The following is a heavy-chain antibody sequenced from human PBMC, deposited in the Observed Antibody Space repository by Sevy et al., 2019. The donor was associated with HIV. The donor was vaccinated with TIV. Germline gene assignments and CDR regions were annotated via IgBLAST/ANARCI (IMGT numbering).Heavy chain of an antibody. D-gene: IGHD3-10*01. Sequence: GGSLRLSCAVSGFSGFTFSSFVISWVRQAPGKGLEWVSAISGSGGSTYYADSVKGRFTISRDNSKNTLDLEMNSLRAEDTAVYYCAKEDPGGIQHWGQGTLVTVSS. J-gene: IGHJ1*01. CDR2: ISGSGGST. CDR1: GFSGFTFSSFV. CDR3: AKEDPGGIQH. V-gene: IGHV3-23*01.